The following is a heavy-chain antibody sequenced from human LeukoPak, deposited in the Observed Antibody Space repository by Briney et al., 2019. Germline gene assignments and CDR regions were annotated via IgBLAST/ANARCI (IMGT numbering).Heavy chain of an antibody. CDR3: ARAGVVGDDAFDI. CDR2: INPNSGGT. J-gene: IGHJ3*02. CDR1: GYIFTGYY. V-gene: IGHV1-2*02. Sequence: ASVKVSCKASGYIFTGYYMHWVRQAPGQGLEWMGWINPNSGGTNYAQKFQGRVTMTRDTSISTAYMELSRLRSDDTAVYYCARAGVVGDDAFDIWGQGTMVTVSS. D-gene: IGHD1-26*01.